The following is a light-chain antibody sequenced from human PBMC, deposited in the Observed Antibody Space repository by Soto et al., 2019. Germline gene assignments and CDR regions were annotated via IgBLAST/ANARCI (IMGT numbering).Light chain of an antibody. CDR3: QQYGSSPLT. V-gene: IGKV3-20*01. CDR1: QSVSSN. CDR2: GAS. J-gene: IGKJ4*01. Sequence: IVMAHSPSTLSVSPGEIATLSCRASQSVSSNLAWYQQKPGQAPRLLIYGASSRATGIPDRFSGSGSGTEFTLTISRLEPEDFAVYFCQQYGSSPLTFGGGTKVDIK.